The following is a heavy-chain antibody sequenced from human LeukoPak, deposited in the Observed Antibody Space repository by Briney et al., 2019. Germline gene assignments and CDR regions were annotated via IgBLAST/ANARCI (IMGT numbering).Heavy chain of an antibody. CDR1: RGTISSGSYY. CDR2: IYYSGSN. Sequence: SETVSLPCTVSRGTISSGSYYWGWIRQPPGKGLEWIGSIYYSGSNYHNPSLKSRVTISVDTSKNQFSLRLSSVTAADTAVYYCARHTRPGHSGYENGFDNCSQGTMVTVSS. CDR3: ARHTRPGHSGYENGFDN. J-gene: IGHJ3*02. V-gene: IGHV4-39*01. D-gene: IGHD5-12*01.